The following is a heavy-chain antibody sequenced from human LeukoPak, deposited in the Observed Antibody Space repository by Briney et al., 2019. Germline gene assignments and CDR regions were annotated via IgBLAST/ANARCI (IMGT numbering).Heavy chain of an antibody. CDR2: IYTTGRT. J-gene: IGHJ5*02. D-gene: IGHD3-10*01. CDR3: ARKSHYGSRRNWFDP. V-gene: IGHV4-61*09. CDR1: GVSITSGSYY. Sequence: SETLSLTCNVSGVSITSGSYYWNWIRQPAGKGLEWIGHIYTTGRTSYNPSPQSRVTISDDMSKNQVSLKLSSVTAADTAVYYCARKSHYGSRRNWFDPWGQGTLVTVSS.